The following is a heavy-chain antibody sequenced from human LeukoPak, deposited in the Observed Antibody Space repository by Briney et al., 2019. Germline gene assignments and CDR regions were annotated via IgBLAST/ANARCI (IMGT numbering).Heavy chain of an antibody. V-gene: IGHV1-18*01. J-gene: IGHJ6*02. CDR3: ASSPTYYYYYGMDV. CDR2: ISAYNGNT. CDR1: GYTFTSYG. Sequence: GASVKVSCKASGYTFTSYGISWVRQAPGQGLEWMGWISAYNGNTNYAQKLQGRVIMTTDTSTSTAYVELRSLRSDDTAVYYCASSPTYYYYYGMDVWGQGTTVTVSS.